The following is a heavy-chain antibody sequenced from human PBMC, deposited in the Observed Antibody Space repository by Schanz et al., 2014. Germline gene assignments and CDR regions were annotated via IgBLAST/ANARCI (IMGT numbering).Heavy chain of an antibody. CDR3: ARDGYSVVVISPTESFDI. Sequence: EVQLLESGGGLVQPGGSLRLSCAASGFTFRGYAMSWVRQAPGRGLEWVSAISGSGGSTYYADSVKGRFTISRDNSRNTLYLQMNSLRAEDTAVYYCARDGYSVVVISPTESFDIWGQGTMVNVSP. J-gene: IGHJ3*02. D-gene: IGHD2-21*01. CDR1: GFTFRGYA. CDR2: ISGSGGST. V-gene: IGHV3-23*01.